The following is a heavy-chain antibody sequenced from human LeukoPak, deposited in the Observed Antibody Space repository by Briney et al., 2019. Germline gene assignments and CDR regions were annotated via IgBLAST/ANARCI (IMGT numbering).Heavy chain of an antibody. D-gene: IGHD3-10*01. J-gene: IGHJ4*02. CDR2: INPSGGST. Sequence: ASVKVSCKASGYTXTSYYMHGVRQAPGQGLEWMGIINPSGGSTSYAQKFQGRVTMTRDTSTSTVYMELSSLRSEDTAVYYCAHTYGSGSSFDYWGQGTLVTVSS. CDR3: AHTYGSGSSFDY. V-gene: IGHV1-46*01. CDR1: GYTXTSYY.